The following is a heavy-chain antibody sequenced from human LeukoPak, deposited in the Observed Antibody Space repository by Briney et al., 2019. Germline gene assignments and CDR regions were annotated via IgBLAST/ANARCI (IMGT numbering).Heavy chain of an antibody. CDR2: ISYDGSNK. CDR3: AKEGRSGWSDFDY. CDR1: GFIFSGYG. D-gene: IGHD6-19*01. V-gene: IGHV3-30*18. Sequence: GGSLRLSCAASGFIFSGYGMHWVRQAPGKGLEWVAVISYDGSNKYYADSVKGRFTISRDNSKNTLSLQINSLRAEDTAVYYCAKEGRSGWSDFDYWGQGTLVTVSS. J-gene: IGHJ4*02.